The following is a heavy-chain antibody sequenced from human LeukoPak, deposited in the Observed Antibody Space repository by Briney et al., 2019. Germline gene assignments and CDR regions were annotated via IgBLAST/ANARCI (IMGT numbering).Heavy chain of an antibody. J-gene: IGHJ3*02. CDR1: GFTFSSYW. CDR3: ARDEWELEKGYAFDI. CDR2: INSDGSST. D-gene: IGHD1-26*01. V-gene: IGHV3-74*01. Sequence: GGSLRLSXAASGFTFSSYWMHWVRQAPGKGMVWVSRINSDGSSTSYADSVKGRFTISRDNAKNTLYLQMNSLRAEDTAVYYCARDEWELEKGYAFDIWGQGTMVTVSP.